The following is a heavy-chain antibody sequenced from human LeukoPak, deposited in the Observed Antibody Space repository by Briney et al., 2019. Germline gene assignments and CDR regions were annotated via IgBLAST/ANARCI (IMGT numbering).Heavy chain of an antibody. V-gene: IGHV3-33*01. J-gene: IGHJ6*02. CDR3: ARDGGNSYYYYYGMDV. Sequence: PGRSLRLSCAASGFTLSSYGMHWVRQAPGKGLEWVAVIWYDGSNKYYADSVKGRFTISRDNSKNTLYLQMNSLRAEDTAVYYCARDGGNSYYYYYGMDVWGQGTTVTVSS. D-gene: IGHD2-21*02. CDR2: IWYDGSNK. CDR1: GFTLSSYG.